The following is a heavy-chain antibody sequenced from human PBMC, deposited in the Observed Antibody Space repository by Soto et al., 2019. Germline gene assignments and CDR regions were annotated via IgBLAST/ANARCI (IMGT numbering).Heavy chain of an antibody. CDR1: GGTFSSYA. Sequence: QVPLVQSGAEVKKPGSSVKVSCKASGGTFSSYAISWVRQAPGQGLEWMGGIIPIFGTANYAQKFQGRVTITADESTSTAYMELSSLRSEDTAVYYCARGYYDFWSGYFFMDYYYGMDVWGQGTTVTVSS. V-gene: IGHV1-69*01. D-gene: IGHD3-3*01. CDR3: ARGYYDFWSGYFFMDYYYGMDV. J-gene: IGHJ6*02. CDR2: IIPIFGTA.